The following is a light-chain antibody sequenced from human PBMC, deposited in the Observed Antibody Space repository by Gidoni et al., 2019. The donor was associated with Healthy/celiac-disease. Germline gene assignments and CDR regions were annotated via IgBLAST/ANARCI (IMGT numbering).Light chain of an antibody. CDR2: AAS. CDR3: QQSYSTPFT. V-gene: IGKV1-39*01. Sequence: DVQMTQSPSSLSASLGDRVTITCRASQSISSYLNWYQQKPGKAPKLLIYAASSLQSGVPSRFSGSGSATDFTLTISSLQPEDFATYYCQQSYSTPFTFGPGTKVDIK. J-gene: IGKJ3*01. CDR1: QSISSY.